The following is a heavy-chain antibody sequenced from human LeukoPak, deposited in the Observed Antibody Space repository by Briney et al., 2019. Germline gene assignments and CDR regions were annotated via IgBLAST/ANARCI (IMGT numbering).Heavy chain of an antibody. CDR2: IIPIFGTA. Sequence: SVKVSRKASGGTFSSYAISWVRQAPGQGLEWMGRIIPIFGTANYAQKFQGRVTITTDESTSTAYMELSSLRSEDTAVYYCARDPLSDPPGDYWGQGTLVTVSS. CDR3: ARDPLSDPPGDY. J-gene: IGHJ4*02. CDR1: GGTFSSYA. V-gene: IGHV1-69*05.